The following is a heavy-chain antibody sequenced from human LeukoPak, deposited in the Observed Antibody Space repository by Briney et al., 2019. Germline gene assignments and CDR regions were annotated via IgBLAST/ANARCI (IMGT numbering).Heavy chain of an antibody. V-gene: IGHV3-30*02. J-gene: IGHJ5*02. CDR1: LFTFRRFS. Sequence: GGSLRLSCAASLFTFRRFSMHWVRQAPGKGLEWVAYIRYDGSNKKYADSLEGRFTISRDNSKNALYLQIDSLRPEDTAVYYCAKKRVAAFYNWFDPWGQGTLVTVSS. CDR3: AKKRVAAFYNWFDP. CDR2: IRYDGSNK. D-gene: IGHD2-15*01.